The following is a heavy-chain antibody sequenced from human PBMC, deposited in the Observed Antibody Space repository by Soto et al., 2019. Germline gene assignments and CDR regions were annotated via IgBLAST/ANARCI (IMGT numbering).Heavy chain of an antibody. CDR1: GGSISSGGYY. CDR3: ARSVDP. Sequence: QVQLQESGPGLVKPSQTLSLTCTVSGGSISSGGYYWSWIRQHPGKGLEWIGYIYYSGSTYYNPSLKRRVTISVDTSKTRCSLTLTSVTAADTAVYSCARSVDPWGQGTLVTVGS. J-gene: IGHJ5*02. CDR2: IYYSGST. V-gene: IGHV4-31*03.